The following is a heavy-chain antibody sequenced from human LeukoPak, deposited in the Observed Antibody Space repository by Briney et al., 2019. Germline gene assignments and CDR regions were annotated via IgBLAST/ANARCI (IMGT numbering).Heavy chain of an antibody. V-gene: IGHV4-34*01. CDR2: INHSGST. D-gene: IGHD3-10*01. CDR3: ARRPTDVWFGELSTYYFDY. CDR1: GGSFSGYY. J-gene: IGHJ4*02. Sequence: PSETLSLTCAVYGGSFSGYYWSWIRQPPGKGLEWIGEINHSGSTNYNPSLKSRVTLSVDTSKSQFSLKLSSVTAADTAVYYCARRPTDVWFGELSTYYFDYWGQGTLVTVSS.